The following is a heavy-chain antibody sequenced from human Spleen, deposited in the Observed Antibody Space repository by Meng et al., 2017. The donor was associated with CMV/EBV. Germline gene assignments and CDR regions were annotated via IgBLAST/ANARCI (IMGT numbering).Heavy chain of an antibody. CDR3: ARVTWAERYDTSGYYADY. CDR2: ISFSSTSI. D-gene: IGHD3-22*01. Sequence: GESLKISCVASGFTFSTYTMNWVRQAPGKGLEWVSYISFSSTSIYYADSVKGRFTVSRDNAKNSLYLQMNSLRAEDTAVYYCARVTWAERYDTSGYYADYWGQGTLVTVSS. CDR1: GFTFSTYT. V-gene: IGHV3-48*04. J-gene: IGHJ4*02.